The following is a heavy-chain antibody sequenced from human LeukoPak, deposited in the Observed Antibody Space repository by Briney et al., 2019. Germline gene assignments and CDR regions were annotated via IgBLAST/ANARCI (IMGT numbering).Heavy chain of an antibody. CDR3: AGLGYCSGGSC. CDR2: IPYDGSNK. Sequence: GGSLRLSCAASRFTFSSYAMHWVRQAPGKGLEWVAVIPYDGSNKYYADSVKGRFTISRDNSKNTLYLQMNSLRAEDTAVYYCAGLGYCSGGSCWGQGTLVTVSS. J-gene: IGHJ4*02. D-gene: IGHD2-15*01. CDR1: RFTFSSYA. V-gene: IGHV3-30*04.